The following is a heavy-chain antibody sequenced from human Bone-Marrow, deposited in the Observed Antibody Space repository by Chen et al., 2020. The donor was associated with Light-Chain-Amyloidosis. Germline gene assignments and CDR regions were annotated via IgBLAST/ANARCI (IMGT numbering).Heavy chain of an antibody. CDR1: GGSFSDYF. CDR2: INHSGNT. D-gene: IGHD3-16*02. Sequence: QVLLQQWGAGRLRPSETLSLTCAVYGGSFSDYFWTWIRQPPGKGLEWIGDINHSGNTNYNPSPSLESRVTMSIDTSKNQFSLDLRSVTSADTAVYYCASLGYLPHNPMDVWGPGTTVTVSS. V-gene: IGHV4-34*01. J-gene: IGHJ6*02. CDR3: ASLGYLPHNPMDV.